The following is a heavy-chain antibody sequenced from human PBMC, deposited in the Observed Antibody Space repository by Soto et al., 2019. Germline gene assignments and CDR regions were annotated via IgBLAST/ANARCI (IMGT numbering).Heavy chain of an antibody. J-gene: IGHJ4*02. Sequence: GGSLRLSCAASGFTFSSYAMHWVRQAPGKGLEWVAVISYDGSNKYYADSVKGRFTISRDNSKNTLYLKMNSLRAEDTAVYYCARDGGGELRFLEWLFHLPDYWGQGTLVTVSS. CDR1: GFTFSSYA. D-gene: IGHD3-3*01. V-gene: IGHV3-30-3*01. CDR3: ARDGGGELRFLEWLFHLPDY. CDR2: ISYDGSNK.